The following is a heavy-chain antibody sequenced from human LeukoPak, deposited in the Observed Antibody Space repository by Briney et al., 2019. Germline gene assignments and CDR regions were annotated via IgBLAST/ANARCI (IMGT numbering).Heavy chain of an antibody. V-gene: IGHV1-8*01. CDR2: MNPNSGNT. CDR1: GYTFTRYD. Sequence: ASVKVSYKASGYTFTRYDIHWVRQATAQGLEWMGWMNPNSGNTGYAQKFQGRVTITRNTSMSTAYMELSSLRSEDTAVYYCARGYSRESYYYYSGMDVWGQGTTVTVSS. J-gene: IGHJ6*02. CDR3: ARGYSRESYYYYSGMDV. D-gene: IGHD2-21*01.